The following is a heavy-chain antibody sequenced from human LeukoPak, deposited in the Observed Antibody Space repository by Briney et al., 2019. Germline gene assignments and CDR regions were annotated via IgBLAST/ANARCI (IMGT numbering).Heavy chain of an antibody. J-gene: IGHJ5*02. CDR3: ARCDRSGNYASWFDP. V-gene: IGHV4-39*01. Sequence: PSQTLSLTCTVSGGSISSSSYFWGWIRQPPGKGLEWIGSIYYSGSTYYNPSLKSRVTISVDTSKNQFSLKLSSVTAADTAVYYCARCDRSGNYASWFDPWGQGTLVTVSS. CDR2: IYYSGST. D-gene: IGHD3-10*01. CDR1: GGSISSSSYF.